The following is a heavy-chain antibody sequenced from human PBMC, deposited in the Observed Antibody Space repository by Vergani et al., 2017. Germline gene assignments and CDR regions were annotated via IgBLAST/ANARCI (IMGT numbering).Heavy chain of an antibody. J-gene: IGHJ2*01. CDR2: INYVGRT. CDR1: GGSINPSSSF. D-gene: IGHD3-16*01. Sequence: QLQESGPGLVKTSETLSLICTVSGGSINPSSSFCGWIRQSPGNGLEWIGSINYVGRTYYIPSLQRRATVFVDTSKNQFSLYLTSVTAADTAVDYWAGGRGDNWYFDLWGRGTLVTVSS. CDR3: AGGRGDNWYFDL. V-gene: IGHV4-39*01.